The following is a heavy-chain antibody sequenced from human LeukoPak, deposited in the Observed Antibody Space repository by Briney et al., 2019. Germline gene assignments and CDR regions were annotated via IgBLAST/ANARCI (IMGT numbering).Heavy chain of an antibody. CDR3: AREVYYYDSSGSYNWFDP. J-gene: IGHJ5*02. Sequence: GGSLRLSCAASGFTFSSYAMSWVRQAPGKGLEWVSAISGSGGSTYYADSVKGRFTISRDNSKNTLYLQMNSLRAEDTAVNYCAREVYYYDSSGSYNWFDPWGQGTLVTVSS. V-gene: IGHV3-23*01. D-gene: IGHD3-22*01. CDR2: ISGSGGST. CDR1: GFTFSSYA.